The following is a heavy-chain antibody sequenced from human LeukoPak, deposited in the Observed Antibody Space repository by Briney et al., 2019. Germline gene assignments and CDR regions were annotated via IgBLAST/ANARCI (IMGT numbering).Heavy chain of an antibody. CDR2: TNHSGST. CDR3: ARGGRIDY. J-gene: IGHJ4*02. CDR1: GGSFSGYY. Sequence: SETLSLTCAVYGGSFSGYYWSWIRQPPGKGLEWIGETNHSGSTNYNPSLKGRVTISVDTSKNQFSLKLSSVTAADTVVYYCARGGRIDYWGQGTLVTVSS. V-gene: IGHV4-34*01.